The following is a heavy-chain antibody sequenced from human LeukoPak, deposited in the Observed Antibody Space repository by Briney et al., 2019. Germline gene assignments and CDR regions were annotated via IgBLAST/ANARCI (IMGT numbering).Heavy chain of an antibody. CDR2: INPNSGGT. D-gene: IGHD1-26*01. CDR3: ARARGGSYLHFDY. Sequence: ASVKVSCKASGYTFTGYYMHWVRQAPGQGLEWMGWINPNSGGTNYAQKFQGRVTMTRDTSISTAYMELSRLRSDDTAVYYCARARGGSYLHFDYWGQGTLVTVSS. CDR1: GYTFTGYY. V-gene: IGHV1-2*02. J-gene: IGHJ4*02.